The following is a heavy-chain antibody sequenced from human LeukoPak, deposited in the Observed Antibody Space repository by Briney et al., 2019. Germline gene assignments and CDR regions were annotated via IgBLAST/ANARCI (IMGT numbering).Heavy chain of an antibody. D-gene: IGHD6-6*01. CDR3: ARGRSSSLARYYYYYMDV. J-gene: IGHJ6*03. CDR2: VNHSGST. CDR1: GGSFSGYY. Sequence: SETLSLTCAVYGGSFSGYYWSWIRQPPGKGLEWIGEVNHSGSTNYNPSLKSRVTISVDTSKNQFSLKLSSVTAADTAVYHCARGRSSSLARYYYYYMDVWGKGTTVTVSS. V-gene: IGHV4-34*01.